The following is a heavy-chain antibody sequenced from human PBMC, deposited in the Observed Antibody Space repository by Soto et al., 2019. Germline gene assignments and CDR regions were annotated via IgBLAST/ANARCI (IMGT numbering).Heavy chain of an antibody. V-gene: IGHV3-15*07. CDR3: TTGRSPLDPLYYDILTGYSGMDV. D-gene: IGHD3-9*01. Sequence: GGSLRLSCAASGFTFSNAWMNWVRQAPGKGLEWVGRIKSKTDGGTTDYAAPVKGRFTISRDDSKNTLYLQMNSLKTEDTAVYYCTTGRSPLDPLYYDILTGYSGMDVWGQGTTVTVS. CDR1: GFTFSNAW. CDR2: IKSKTDGGTT. J-gene: IGHJ6*02.